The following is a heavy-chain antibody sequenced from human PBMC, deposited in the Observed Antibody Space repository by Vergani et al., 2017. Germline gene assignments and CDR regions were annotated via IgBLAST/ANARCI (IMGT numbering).Heavy chain of an antibody. CDR2: IYYSGST. D-gene: IGHD2-8*01. Sequence: QVQLQESGPGLVKPSETLSLTCTVSGCSISSYSWSWIRQPPGKGLEWIGYIYYSGSTNYNPSLKSRVTISVDTSKNQFSLKLSSVTAADTAVYYCARAGRGLYLADVWGKGTTVTVSS. V-gene: IGHV4-59*01. CDR1: GCSISSYS. J-gene: IGHJ6*04. CDR3: ARAGRGLYLADV.